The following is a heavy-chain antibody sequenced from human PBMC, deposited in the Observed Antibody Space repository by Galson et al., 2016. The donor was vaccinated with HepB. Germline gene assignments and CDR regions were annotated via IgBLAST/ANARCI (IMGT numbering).Heavy chain of an antibody. CDR2: INGGIGNP. CDR3: ARDCSSATCWSWGYNYFDA. D-gene: IGHD2-2*01. Sequence: SVKVSCKASGYTFTTYGMHWVRQAPGQRLEWMGWINGGIGNPEYSQKFQGRVSITRDKSASTAYLEVSSLTSEDTAVYYCARDCSSATCWSWGYNYFDAWGQGTPVTVSS. V-gene: IGHV1-3*01. J-gene: IGHJ5*02. CDR1: GYTFTTYG.